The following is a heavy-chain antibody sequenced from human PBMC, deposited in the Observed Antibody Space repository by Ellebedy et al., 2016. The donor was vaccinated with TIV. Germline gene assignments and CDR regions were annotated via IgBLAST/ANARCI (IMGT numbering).Heavy chain of an antibody. CDR1: GGSISSGGYY. D-gene: IGHD1-1*01. CDR3: ARGKTGTTGVSWFDP. J-gene: IGHJ5*02. Sequence: SCTVSGGSISSGGYYWSWIRQHPGMGLEWIGYIYYSGSTYYNPSLKSLVTISVDTSKNQFSLKLSSVTAADTAVYYCARGKTGTTGVSWFDPWGQGTPVTVSS. V-gene: IGHV4-31*01. CDR2: IYYSGST.